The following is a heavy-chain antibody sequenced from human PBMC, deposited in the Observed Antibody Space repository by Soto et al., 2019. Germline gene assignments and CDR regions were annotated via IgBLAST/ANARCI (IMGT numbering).Heavy chain of an antibody. CDR2: INPNGGST. J-gene: IGHJ4*02. Sequence: ASVKVSCKAPADTFTSYYIHWVRQAPGHGLEWMGIINPNGGSTRFAQTFQGRITMTRDTSTSTVYMELSSLRSEDTAVYYCARVSNEGAVAVYDYWGQGTLVTVSS. V-gene: IGHV1-46*01. CDR3: ARVSNEGAVAVYDY. CDR1: ADTFTSYY. D-gene: IGHD6-19*01.